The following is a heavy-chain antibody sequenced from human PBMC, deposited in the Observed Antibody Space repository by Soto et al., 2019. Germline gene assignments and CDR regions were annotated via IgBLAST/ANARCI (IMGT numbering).Heavy chain of an antibody. J-gene: IGHJ4*02. CDR2: ISSNGGST. CDR3: ARGGTPVVLRFLEWLDPPDY. CDR1: GFTFSNYG. D-gene: IGHD3-3*01. V-gene: IGHV3-64*01. Sequence: RVCWAAAGFTFSNYGVHWVRQAPGKGLEYVSAISSNGGSTYYANSVKGRFTISRDNSKNTLYLQMGSLRAEDMAVYHCARGGTPVVLRFLEWLDPPDYWGQGTLVTVSS.